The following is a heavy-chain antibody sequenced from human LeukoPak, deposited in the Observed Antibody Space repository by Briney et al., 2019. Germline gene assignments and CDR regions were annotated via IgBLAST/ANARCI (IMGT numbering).Heavy chain of an antibody. D-gene: IGHD1-1*01. V-gene: IGHV3-23*01. CDR1: GFTFISYG. J-gene: IGHJ4*02. CDR3: AKENNWRYFDY. CDR2: ISGSGGTT. Sequence: GGSLRLSCAASGFTFISYGMSWVRQAPGKGLEWVSAISGSGGTTYYADSVKGRFTISRDNSKNTLYLHMNSLRADDTAVYYCAKENNWRYFDYWGQGTLVTVSS.